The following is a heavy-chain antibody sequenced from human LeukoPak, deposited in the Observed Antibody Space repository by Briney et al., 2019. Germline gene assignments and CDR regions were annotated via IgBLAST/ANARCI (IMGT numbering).Heavy chain of an antibody. CDR2: IIPILGIA. Sequence: SVKVSCKASGGTFSSYAISWVRQAPGQGLEWMGRIIPILGIANYAQKFQGRVTMTEDTSTDTAYMELSSLRSEDTAVYYCATVWNAPNWFDPWGQGTLVTVSS. J-gene: IGHJ5*02. D-gene: IGHD1-1*01. V-gene: IGHV1-69*04. CDR3: ATVWNAPNWFDP. CDR1: GGTFSSYA.